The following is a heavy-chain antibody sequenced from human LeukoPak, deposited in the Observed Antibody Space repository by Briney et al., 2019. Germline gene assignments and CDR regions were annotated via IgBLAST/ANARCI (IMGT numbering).Heavy chain of an antibody. Sequence: GGSLRLSCAASGFTFSSYAMSWVRQAPGKGLEWVSAISGSGSTTYYADSVKGRFTISRDNSKNTLYLQMNSLRAEDTAVYYCAKRYCSGGSCYFDHWGQGTLVTVSS. D-gene: IGHD2-15*01. V-gene: IGHV3-23*01. CDR1: GFTFSSYA. CDR2: ISGSGSTT. CDR3: AKRYCSGGSCYFDH. J-gene: IGHJ4*02.